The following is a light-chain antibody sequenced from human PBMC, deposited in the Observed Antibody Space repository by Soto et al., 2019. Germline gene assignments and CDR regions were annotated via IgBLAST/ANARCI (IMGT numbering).Light chain of an antibody. V-gene: IGKV3-11*01. CDR2: DAS. CDR3: QQRSNWQGAT. CDR1: QSVSSY. Sequence: EIVVTQSPATLSFSPWEIATLSFIASQSVSSYLAWYQQKPGQAPRLLSYDASNRATGIPARFSGSGSGTDFTLTISSLEPEDFVVYYCQQRSNWQGATFGGGTKVDIK. J-gene: IGKJ4*01.